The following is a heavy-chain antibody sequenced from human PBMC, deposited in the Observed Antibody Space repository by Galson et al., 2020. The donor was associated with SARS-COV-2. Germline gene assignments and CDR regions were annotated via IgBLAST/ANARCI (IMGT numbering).Heavy chain of an antibody. D-gene: IGHD3-22*01. J-gene: IGHJ4*02. CDR1: GSSISSGYF. Sequence: SQILSLTCAVSGSSISSGYFWGWIRQPPGQGLEWIGSIYHDGDIYYNPSLKSRVTMSVDTSKNQFSLKLSSVTAADTAVFYCARLISGYYFYYFDTWGQGTLVSVSS. CDR3: ARLISGYYFYYFDT. V-gene: IGHV4-38-2*01. CDR2: IYHDGDI.